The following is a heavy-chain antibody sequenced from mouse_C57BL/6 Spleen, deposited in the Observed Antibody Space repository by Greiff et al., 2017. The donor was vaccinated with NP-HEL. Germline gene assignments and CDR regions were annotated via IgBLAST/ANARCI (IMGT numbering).Heavy chain of an antibody. Sequence: QVQLQQPGTELVKPGASVKLSCKASGYTFTSYWMHWVKQRPGQGLEWIGNINPSNGGTNYNEKFKSKATLTVDKSSSTAYMQLSSLTSEDSAVYYCARRIYYYGSSYGNWYFDVWGTGTTVTVSS. CDR2: INPSNGGT. CDR1: GYTFTSYW. CDR3: ARRIYYYGSSYGNWYFDV. V-gene: IGHV1-53*01. J-gene: IGHJ1*03. D-gene: IGHD1-1*01.